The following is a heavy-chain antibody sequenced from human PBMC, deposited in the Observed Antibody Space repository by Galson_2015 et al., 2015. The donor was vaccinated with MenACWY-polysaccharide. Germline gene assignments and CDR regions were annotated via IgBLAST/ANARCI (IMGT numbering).Heavy chain of an antibody. V-gene: IGHV3-23*01. J-gene: IGHJ5*02. Sequence: SLRLSCAASGFTFSSYSMDWVRQAPGRGLEWVSSITDSGSSTYYVDSVKGRFTISRDNSKNTLFLQMNSLRADDTAVYYCAKGGREVDNWLDPWGQGALVTVSS. CDR2: ITDSGSST. CDR3: AKGGREVDNWLDP. D-gene: IGHD1-26*01. CDR1: GFTFSSYS.